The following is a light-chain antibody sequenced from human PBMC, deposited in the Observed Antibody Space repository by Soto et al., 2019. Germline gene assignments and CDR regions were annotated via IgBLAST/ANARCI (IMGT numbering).Light chain of an antibody. Sequence: QPVLTQPPSVSGAPGQRVTISCTGSSSNIGAGYDVHWYQQLPGTAPKLLIYVNSNRPSGVPDRFSGSKSGTSASLAITGLQAEDEADYYCQSYDSSLSGSYVFGTGTKVTVL. V-gene: IGLV1-40*01. CDR3: QSYDSSLSGSYV. CDR2: VNS. J-gene: IGLJ1*01. CDR1: SSNIGAGYD.